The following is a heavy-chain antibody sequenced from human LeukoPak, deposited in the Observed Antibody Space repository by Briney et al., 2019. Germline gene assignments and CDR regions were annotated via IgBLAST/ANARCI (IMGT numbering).Heavy chain of an antibody. CDR1: GFIFNNYG. CDR3: VKARGAGSHKDWYFDY. V-gene: IGHV3-23*01. CDR2: LSGSGGSV. Sequence: GGSLRLSCSASGFIFNNYGMIWVRQAPGKGLEWVSVLSGSGGSVWYADSVKGRFTIFRDNPKNTLYLQMNSLRAEDTAIYYCVKARGAGSHKDWYFDYWGQGTLVTVSS. D-gene: IGHD3/OR15-3a*01. J-gene: IGHJ4*02.